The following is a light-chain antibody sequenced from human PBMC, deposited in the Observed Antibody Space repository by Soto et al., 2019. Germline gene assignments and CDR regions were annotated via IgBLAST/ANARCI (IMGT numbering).Light chain of an antibody. CDR1: QDITNY. Sequence: IQMTQSPSSLSASLGDRVTVSCQASQDITNYLHWFQQKPGKAPKLLIYDASNLETGVPSRFSGSGSGTDFTFTISSLQPEDIATYYCQQYDNLPLTFGGGTNVAIK. J-gene: IGKJ4*01. CDR2: DAS. V-gene: IGKV1-33*01. CDR3: QQYDNLPLT.